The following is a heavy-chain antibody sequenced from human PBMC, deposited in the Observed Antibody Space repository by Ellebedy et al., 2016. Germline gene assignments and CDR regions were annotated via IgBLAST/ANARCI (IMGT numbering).Heavy chain of an antibody. CDR1: GFTFSSYS. Sequence: GGSLRLXXAASGFTFSSYSMNWVRQAPGKGLEWVSFISRSSSYKYYADSVKGRFTISRDNAKNSLYLQMNSLRAEDAAVYYCARDTSGSWYWGEGYFHYYYMDVWGKGTTVTVSS. J-gene: IGHJ6*03. CDR3: ARDTSGSWYWGEGYFHYYYMDV. CDR2: ISRSSSYK. V-gene: IGHV3-21*01. D-gene: IGHD6-13*01.